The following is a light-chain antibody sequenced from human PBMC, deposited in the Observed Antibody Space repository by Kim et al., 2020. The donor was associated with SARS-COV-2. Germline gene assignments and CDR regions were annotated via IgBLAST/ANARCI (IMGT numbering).Light chain of an antibody. CDR1: QSVLYSANNKNF. V-gene: IGKV4-1*01. CDR3: QQYYSTPYT. Sequence: RATINCKSRQSVLYSANNKNFLAWYQQKPGQPPKLLICCASTRESGVPDRYSGSGSGTDFTLTISSLQAEDVAVYYCQQYYSTPYTFGQGTKLEIK. J-gene: IGKJ2*01. CDR2: CAS.